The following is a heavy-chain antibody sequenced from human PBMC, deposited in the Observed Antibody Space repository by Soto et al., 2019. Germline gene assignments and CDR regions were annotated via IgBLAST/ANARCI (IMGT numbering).Heavy chain of an antibody. Sequence: EVQLVESGGGLVQPGGSLRFSCAASGFTFSSYWMSWVRQAPGKGLEWVANIKQDGSEKYYVYSVKGRFTISRDNAKNSLYLQMNSLRAEDTAVYYCARDSGMTTVTKMKYWGQGTMVTVSS. J-gene: IGHJ4*02. CDR2: IKQDGSEK. CDR3: ARDSGMTTVTKMKY. V-gene: IGHV3-7*01. CDR1: GFTFSSYW. D-gene: IGHD4-17*01.